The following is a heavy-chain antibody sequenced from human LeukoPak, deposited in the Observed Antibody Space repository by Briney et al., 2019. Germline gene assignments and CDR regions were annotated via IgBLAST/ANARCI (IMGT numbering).Heavy chain of an antibody. D-gene: IGHD4-17*01. J-gene: IGHJ4*02. CDR3: ATTVTTPEGQTVGNNDY. V-gene: IGHV4-34*01. CDR1: GGSFSGYY. CDR2: INHSGST. Sequence: SETLSLTCAVYGGSFSGYYWSWIRQPPGEGLEWIGEINHSGSTNYNPSLESRVTISVDTSKNQFSLKLSSVTAADTAVYYCATTVTTPEGQTVGNNDYWGQGTLVTVSS.